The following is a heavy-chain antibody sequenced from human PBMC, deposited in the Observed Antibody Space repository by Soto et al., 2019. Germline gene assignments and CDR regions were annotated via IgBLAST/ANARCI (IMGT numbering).Heavy chain of an antibody. CDR1: GFAFSSYA. Sequence: GGSLRLSCAASGFAFSSYAMSWVRQAPGKGLEWASAISGSGGSTYYADSVKGRFTISRDNSKNTLYLQMNSLRAEDTAVYYCAKMGGAVAGSIDYWGQGTLVTVSS. CDR3: AKMGGAVAGSIDY. CDR2: ISGSGGST. D-gene: IGHD6-19*01. V-gene: IGHV3-23*01. J-gene: IGHJ4*02.